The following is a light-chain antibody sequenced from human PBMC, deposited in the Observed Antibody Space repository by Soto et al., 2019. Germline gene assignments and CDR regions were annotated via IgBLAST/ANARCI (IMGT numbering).Light chain of an antibody. V-gene: IGLV1-40*01. CDR3: QSYDSSLSGYV. J-gene: IGLJ1*01. CDR1: SSNIGAGYD. CDR2: GNS. Sequence: QSVLTQPPSVSGAPGQRVTISCTGSSSNIGAGYDVHWYQQLPGTAPKLLIYGNSNRPSGVPDRFSGSKSGTSASLDITGLQAEDEGDYYCQSYDSSLSGYVFGTGTKVTVL.